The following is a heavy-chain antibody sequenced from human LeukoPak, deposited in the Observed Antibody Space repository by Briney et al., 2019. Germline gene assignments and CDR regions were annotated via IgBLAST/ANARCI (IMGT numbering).Heavy chain of an antibody. CDR1: GGSISSGGYS. V-gene: IGHV4-30-2*01. CDR3: ARTSIAARRANAFDI. D-gene: IGHD6-6*01. Sequence: PSQTLSLTCAVSGGSISSGGYSWSWIRQPPGKGLEWTGYIYHSRSTYYNPSLKSRVTISVDRSKNQFSLKLSSVTAADTAVYYCARTSIAARRANAFDIWGQGTMVTVSS. CDR2: IYHSRST. J-gene: IGHJ3*02.